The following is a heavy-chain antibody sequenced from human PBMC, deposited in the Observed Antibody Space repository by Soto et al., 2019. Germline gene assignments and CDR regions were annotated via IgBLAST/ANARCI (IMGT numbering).Heavy chain of an antibody. CDR1: GFTVSNNY. Sequence: GGSLRLSCAASGFTVSNNYMTWVRQAPGRGLDWVSIIFSAGSTYYADSVRGRFTISRDNSKNTLYLQMSSLRAEDTAIYYCARGAGGNSWRSPTFDSWGQGTLVTVSS. J-gene: IGHJ4*02. D-gene: IGHD5-18*01. CDR2: IFSAGST. V-gene: IGHV3-66*01. CDR3: ARGAGGNSWRSPTFDS.